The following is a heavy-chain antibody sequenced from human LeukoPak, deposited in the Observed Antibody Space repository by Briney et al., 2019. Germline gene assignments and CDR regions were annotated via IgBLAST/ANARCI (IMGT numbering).Heavy chain of an antibody. D-gene: IGHD1-1*01. CDR1: GFTFSSYG. Sequence: GGSLRLSCAASGFTFSSYGMHWVRQAPGKGLEWVAVISYDGSNKYYADSVKGRFTTSRDNSKNTLYLQMNSLRAEDTAVYYCAKDMGETGTTAPSPVDYWGQGTLVTVSS. CDR3: AKDMGETGTTAPSPVDY. J-gene: IGHJ4*02. CDR2: ISYDGSNK. V-gene: IGHV3-30*18.